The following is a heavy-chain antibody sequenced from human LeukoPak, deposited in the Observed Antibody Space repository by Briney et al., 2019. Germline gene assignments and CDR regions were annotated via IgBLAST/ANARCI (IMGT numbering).Heavy chain of an antibody. CDR2: INHSGST. J-gene: IGHJ3*02. V-gene: IGHV4-34*01. Sequence: SETLSLTCAVYGGSFSGYYWSWIRQPPGKGLEWIGEINHSGSTNYNPSLKSRVTISVDTSKNQFPLKLSSVTAADTAVYYCARAGSIAVPLIWGQGTMVTVSS. D-gene: IGHD6-19*01. CDR1: GGSFSGYY. CDR3: ARAGSIAVPLI.